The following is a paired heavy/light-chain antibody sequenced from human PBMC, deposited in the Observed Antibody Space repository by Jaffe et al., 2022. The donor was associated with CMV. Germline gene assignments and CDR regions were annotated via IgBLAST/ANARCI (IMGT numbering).Heavy chain of an antibody. CDR3: ARSEVLQGTLDI. CDR1: GYTFTKYY. D-gene: IGHD3-10*01. Sequence: QVQLVQSGAEVKKPGASVKVSCKAFGYTFTKYYVHCVRQAPGRGLEWMGVVNARGGSTTYAQKFQGRVTMTRDTSTSTVYMELSSLRSEDTAVYYCARSEVLQGTLDIWGQGTMVTVSS. J-gene: IGHJ3*02. CDR2: VNARGGST. V-gene: IGHV1-46*01.
Light chain of an antibody. J-gene: IGLJ2*01. CDR1: SSNIGSNY. V-gene: IGLV1-51*02. CDR3: GTWDTSLSAVV. Sequence: QSVLTQPPSVSAAPGQKVTISCSGTSSNIGSNYVSWHQQLPGTAPKLLIYENNKRPSGIPDRFSGSKSGTSATLGITGLQTGDEADYYCGTWDTSLSAVVFGGGAKLTVL. CDR2: ENN.